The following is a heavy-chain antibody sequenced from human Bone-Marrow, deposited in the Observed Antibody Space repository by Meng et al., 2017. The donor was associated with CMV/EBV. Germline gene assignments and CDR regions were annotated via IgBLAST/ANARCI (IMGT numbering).Heavy chain of an antibody. D-gene: IGHD1-1*01. CDR2: ISSSSSYI. CDR1: GFTFSSYS. CDR3: ARDLEGYNSGY. Sequence: GESLKISCAASGFTFSSYSMNWVRQAPGKGLEWVSSISSSSSYIYYADSVKGRFTISRDNAKNSLYLQMNSLRAEDTAVYYCARDLEGYNSGYCGQGTLVTVSS. J-gene: IGHJ4*02. V-gene: IGHV3-21*01.